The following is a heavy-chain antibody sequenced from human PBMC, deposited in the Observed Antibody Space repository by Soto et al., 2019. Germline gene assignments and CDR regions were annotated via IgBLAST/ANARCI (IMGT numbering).Heavy chain of an antibody. CDR3: ARRRPIAVAGIFDY. Sequence: PSETLSLTCAVSGDSISSGYYWACIRQPPGKGLEWIGSIYHSGTTYYNPSLKSRVTISVDTSKNQFSLKLSSVTAADTAVYYCARRRPIAVAGIFDYWGQGTLVTVSP. CDR1: GDSISSGYY. V-gene: IGHV4-38-2*01. CDR2: IYHSGTT. D-gene: IGHD6-19*01. J-gene: IGHJ4*02.